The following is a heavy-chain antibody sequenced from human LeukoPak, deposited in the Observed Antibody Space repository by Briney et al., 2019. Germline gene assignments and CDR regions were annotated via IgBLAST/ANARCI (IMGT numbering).Heavy chain of an antibody. CDR3: AIGAVHYMDV. CDR1: GYTFIDYY. Sequence: ATVKISCKTSGYTFIDYYIHWVQQAPGRGLEWMGRVDPEGAETIYAEKFQSRVTITADKSKDTAYMELSSLRSEDTAVYYCAIGAVHYMDVWGKGTAVTVS. CDR2: VDPEGAET. J-gene: IGHJ6*03. V-gene: IGHV1-69-2*01. D-gene: IGHD6-6*01.